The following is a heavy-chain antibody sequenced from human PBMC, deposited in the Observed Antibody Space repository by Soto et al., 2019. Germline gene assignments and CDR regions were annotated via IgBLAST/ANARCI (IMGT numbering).Heavy chain of an antibody. CDR1: GFTFSNYG. CDR2: IWNDGSSR. J-gene: IGHJ4*02. Sequence: QVQLVESGGGVVQPGRSLRLSCEASGFTFSNYGMHWVRQAPGKGLEWVAVIWNDGSSRYYADSVKGRFTISRDNSKNTLFLQMNNLRAEDTAVYCCARPDIVAAIGGALDCWGQGTLVTVSS. V-gene: IGHV3-33*01. D-gene: IGHD5-12*01. CDR3: ARPDIVAAIGGALDC.